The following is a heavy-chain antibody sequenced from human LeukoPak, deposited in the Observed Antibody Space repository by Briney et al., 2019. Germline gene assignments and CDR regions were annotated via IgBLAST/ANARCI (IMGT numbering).Heavy chain of an antibody. D-gene: IGHD6-13*01. J-gene: IGHJ6*02. CDR3: ARVSAAAAGNYYYYGMDV. CDR1: GFTFSSYW. Sequence: PGGSLRLFCAASGFTFSSYWMSWVRQAPGKGLEWVANIKQDGSEKYYVDSVKGRFTISRDNAKNSLYLQMNSLRAEDTAVYYCARVSAAAAGNYYYYGMDVWGQGTTVTVSS. CDR2: IKQDGSEK. V-gene: IGHV3-7*01.